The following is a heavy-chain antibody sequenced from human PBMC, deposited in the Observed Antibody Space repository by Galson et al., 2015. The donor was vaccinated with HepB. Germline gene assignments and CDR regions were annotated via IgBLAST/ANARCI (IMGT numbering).Heavy chain of an antibody. CDR2: ISWNSSSI. CDR3: AKLGGGADDY. D-gene: IGHD3-16*01. CDR1: GFTFDDYA. Sequence: SLRLSCAASGFTFDDYAMHWVRQAPGKGLEWVSGISWNSSSIGYADSVKGRFTISRDNAKNSLYLQMNSLRAEDTALYYCAKLGGGADDYWGQGTLVTVSS. V-gene: IGHV3-9*01. J-gene: IGHJ4*02.